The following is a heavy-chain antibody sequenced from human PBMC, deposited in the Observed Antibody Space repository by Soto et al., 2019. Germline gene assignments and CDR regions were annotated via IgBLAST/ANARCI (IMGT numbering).Heavy chain of an antibody. V-gene: IGHV4-30-4*01. D-gene: IGHD3-10*01. CDR3: ARAGFSYGHLLF. CDR1: GGSISSCYYY. Sequence: PSETLSLTCSVSGGSISSCYYYWSWIRHPPGKGLEWIGNIYYSGNTYYNPSLKSRLIISIDTSKNQFSLKVGSVTAADTAVYYCARAGFSYGHLLFWGQGIRVTVS. J-gene: IGHJ4*02. CDR2: IYYSGNT.